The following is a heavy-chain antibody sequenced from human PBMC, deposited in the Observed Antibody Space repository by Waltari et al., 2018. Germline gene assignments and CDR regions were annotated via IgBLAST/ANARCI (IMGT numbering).Heavy chain of an antibody. CDR1: GLSPSTSGVG. J-gene: IGHJ4*02. D-gene: IGHD3-3*01. CDR3: AHRDDFWSGYFY. V-gene: IGHV2-5*01. CDR2: IYWNDDK. Sequence: QITLKESGPTLVKPTQTLTLTCTFSGLSPSTSGVGVVWIRQHPGKALEWLALIYWNDDKRYSPSLKSRLTITKDTSKNQVVLTMTNMDPVDTATYYGAHRDDFWSGYFYWGQGTLVTVSS.